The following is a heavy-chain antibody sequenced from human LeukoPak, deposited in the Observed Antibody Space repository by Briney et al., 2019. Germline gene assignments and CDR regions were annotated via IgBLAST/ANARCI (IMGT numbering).Heavy chain of an antibody. D-gene: IGHD3-22*01. Sequence: GGSLRLSCAASGFTFSDCYMSWIRQAPGKGLEWVSYISSSGSFIYYADSVKGRFTISRDNAKNSLYLHMNSLRAEDTALYYCAREPYYDSSGYSPDYWGQGTLVTVSS. CDR3: AREPYYDSSGYSPDY. CDR2: ISSSGSFI. CDR1: GFTFSDCY. J-gene: IGHJ4*02. V-gene: IGHV3-11*04.